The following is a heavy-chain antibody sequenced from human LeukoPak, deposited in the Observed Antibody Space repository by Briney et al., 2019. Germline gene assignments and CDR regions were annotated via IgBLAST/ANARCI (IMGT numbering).Heavy chain of an antibody. CDR1: GFTVSTNY. Sequence: GGSLRLSCAASGFTVSTNYMSWVRQAPGKGLEWVSVMYSGGTTYYADSVKGRFTISRDNSKNTLYLQMNSLRVDDTALYYCVRDTAAFDIWGQGTMVTVSS. J-gene: IGHJ3*02. CDR3: VRDTAAFDI. CDR2: MYSGGTT. D-gene: IGHD5-18*01. V-gene: IGHV3-53*01.